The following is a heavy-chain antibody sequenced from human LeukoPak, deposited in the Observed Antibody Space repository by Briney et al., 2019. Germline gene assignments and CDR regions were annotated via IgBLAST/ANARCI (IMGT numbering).Heavy chain of an antibody. V-gene: IGHV3-11*04. CDR3: SRDPRPCDY. J-gene: IGHJ4*02. Sequence: GGSLRLSCAASGFTFSDYYMTWIRHAPGKGLETVAYISGSGSVIVYAGSVKGRFTISRDNAQNSLYLQMNSLRDEDTAVYYCSRDPRPCDYWGQGTLVTVSS. CDR2: ISGSGSVI. CDR1: GFTFSDYY.